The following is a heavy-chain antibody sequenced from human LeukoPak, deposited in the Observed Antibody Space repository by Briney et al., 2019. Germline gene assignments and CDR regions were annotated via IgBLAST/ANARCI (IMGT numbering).Heavy chain of an antibody. CDR2: ISGDGSAL. V-gene: IGHV3-48*03. CDR3: ARHTWYGDYARQGMDV. J-gene: IGHJ6*02. CDR1: GFTFSSYE. D-gene: IGHD4-17*01. Sequence: PGGSLRLSCAASGFTFSSYEMNWVRQAPGKGLEWVSYISGDGSALDYADSVKGRFTISRDNAKNSLYLQMNSLRAEDTAVYYCARHTWYGDYARQGMDVWGQGTTVTVSS.